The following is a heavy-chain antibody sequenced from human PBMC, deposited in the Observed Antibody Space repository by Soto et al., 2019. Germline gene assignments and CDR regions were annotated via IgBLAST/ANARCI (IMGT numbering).Heavy chain of an antibody. V-gene: IGHV3-74*01. D-gene: IGHD6-19*01. CDR2: INSDGSST. Sequence: VGSLRLSCAVSGFTFSRYWMHWVRQAPGKGLVWVSRINSDGSSTSYADSVKGRFTISRDNAKNTLFLQMNSLRAEDTAVYYCARPGGSGWLYGMDVWGHGTTVTVSS. J-gene: IGHJ6*02. CDR1: GFTFSRYW. CDR3: ARPGGSGWLYGMDV.